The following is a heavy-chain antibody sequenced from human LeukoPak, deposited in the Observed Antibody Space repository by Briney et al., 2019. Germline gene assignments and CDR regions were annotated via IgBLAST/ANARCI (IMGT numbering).Heavy chain of an antibody. J-gene: IGHJ6*02. D-gene: IGHD3-9*01. CDR1: GDSIRIYY. CDR2: IYYSGST. Sequence: SETLSLTCTVSGDSIRIYYWSWIRQPPGKGLDWIGHIYYSGSTNYNPSLKSRVTISVDTSKNLFSLKLNSVTAADTAVYYCARIEGILTGYPPHYQYGMDVWGQGTTVTVSS. CDR3: ARIEGILTGYPPHYQYGMDV. V-gene: IGHV4-59*08.